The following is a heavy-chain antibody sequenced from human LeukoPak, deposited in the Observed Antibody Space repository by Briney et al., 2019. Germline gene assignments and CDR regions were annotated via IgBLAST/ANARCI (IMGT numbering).Heavy chain of an antibody. Sequence: PGGSLRLSCAASGFTFSSYAMHWVRQAPGKGLEWVAVISYDVSNKYYADSVKGRFTISRDNSKNTLYLQMNSLRAEDTAVYYCARDSNVLLWFGDFNWFDPWGQGTLVTVSS. CDR3: ARDSNVLLWFGDFNWFDP. CDR2: ISYDVSNK. D-gene: IGHD3-10*01. V-gene: IGHV3-30-3*01. J-gene: IGHJ5*02. CDR1: GFTFSSYA.